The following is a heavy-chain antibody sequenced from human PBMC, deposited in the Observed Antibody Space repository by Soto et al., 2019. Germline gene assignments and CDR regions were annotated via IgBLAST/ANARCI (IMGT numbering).Heavy chain of an antibody. J-gene: IGHJ5*02. V-gene: IGHV4-4*02. CDR1: GGSISSNNW. CDR2: IHHSGST. Sequence: LSLTCAVSGGSISSNNWWNWVRQPPGKGLEWIGEIHHSGSTNYNPSLKSRVTISVDKSKNQFSLKLNSVTAADTAVYYCARARQYCSSSSCYLDPWGQGTLVTVSS. CDR3: ARARQYCSSSSCYLDP. D-gene: IGHD2-2*01.